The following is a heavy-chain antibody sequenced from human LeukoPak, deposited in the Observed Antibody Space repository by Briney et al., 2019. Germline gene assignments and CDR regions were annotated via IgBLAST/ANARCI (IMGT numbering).Heavy chain of an antibody. CDR2: ISSNGGST. CDR1: GFTFSSYA. V-gene: IGHV3-64*01. J-gene: IGHJ4*02. CDR3: ARGGYSGYDFDY. Sequence: PGGSLRLSCAASGFTFSSYAMHWVRQAPGKGLEYVSAISSNGGSTYYANSVKGRFTISRDNSKNTLYLQMGSLRAEDMAVCYCARGGYSGYDFDYWGQGTLVTVSS. D-gene: IGHD5-12*01.